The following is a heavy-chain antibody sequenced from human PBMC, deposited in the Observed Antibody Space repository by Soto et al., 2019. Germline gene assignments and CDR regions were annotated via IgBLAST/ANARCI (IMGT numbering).Heavy chain of an antibody. J-gene: IGHJ6*02. CDR1: GYSFTSYW. CDR3: ARRSFGEYCTNGVRSYGMDV. Sequence: GESLKISCKGSGYSFTSYWISWVRQMPGKGLEWMGRIDPSDSYTNYSPSFQGHVTISADKSISTAYLQWSSLKASDTAMYYCARRSFGEYCTNGVRSYGMDVWGQGTTVTVSS. D-gene: IGHD2-8*01. CDR2: IDPSDSYT. V-gene: IGHV5-10-1*01.